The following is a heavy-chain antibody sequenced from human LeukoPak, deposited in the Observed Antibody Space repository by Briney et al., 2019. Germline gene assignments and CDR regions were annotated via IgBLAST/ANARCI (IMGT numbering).Heavy chain of an antibody. J-gene: IGHJ4*02. CDR1: GGSISGYY. CDR2: VHYTGGT. V-gene: IGHV4-34*01. D-gene: IGHD3-9*01. Sequence: WETLSLTCAVYGGSISGYYWRWIRQPPGKGLEWVGEVHYTGGTSYNPSLKSRATISIDTSKNQLSLKLSSVTAADTAVYYCARGNILSGYCFDFWGQGALVTVSS. CDR3: ARGNILSGYCFDF.